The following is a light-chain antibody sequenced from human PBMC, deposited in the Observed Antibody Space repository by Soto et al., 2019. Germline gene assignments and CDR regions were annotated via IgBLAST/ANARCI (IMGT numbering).Light chain of an antibody. Sequence: DVVMTKSPLSLPVTLGQPAYISCRSSQSLVYSEGHSYLSWFQQRPGQSPRRLIYRASNRDSGVPDRCSGSGSGTDFTVKISRVEVEDVGVYYCMQGKYWPPITFGQGTRREI. J-gene: IGKJ5*01. CDR2: RAS. CDR3: MQGKYWPPIT. V-gene: IGKV2-30*01. CDR1: QSLVYSEGHSY.